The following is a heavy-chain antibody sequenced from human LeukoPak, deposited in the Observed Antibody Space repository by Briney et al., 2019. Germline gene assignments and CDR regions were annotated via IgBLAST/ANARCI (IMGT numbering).Heavy chain of an antibody. Sequence: PSETLSLTCAVSGYSISSSNWWGWIRQPPGKGLEWIGYIYYSGSIYYNPSLKSRVTMSVDTSKNQFSLKLSSVTAADTAVYYCARLLTLGRPQDYYYMDVWGKGTTVTVSS. J-gene: IGHJ6*03. CDR2: IYYSGSI. CDR3: ARLLTLGRPQDYYYMDV. D-gene: IGHD1-26*01. CDR1: GYSISSSNW. V-gene: IGHV4-28*05.